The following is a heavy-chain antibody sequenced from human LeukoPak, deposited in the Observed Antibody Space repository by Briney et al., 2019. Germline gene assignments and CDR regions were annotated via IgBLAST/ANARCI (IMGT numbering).Heavy chain of an antibody. V-gene: IGHV3-13*01. CDR2: IGTAGDT. Sequence: PGGSLRLSCAASGFTFSSYDMHSVRQATGKGLEWVSAIGTAGDTYYPGSLKGRFTISRENAKNSLCLQMNSLRAGDTAVYYCARERRGWFDPWGQGTLVTVSS. CDR1: GFTFSSYD. CDR3: ARERRGWFDP. J-gene: IGHJ5*02.